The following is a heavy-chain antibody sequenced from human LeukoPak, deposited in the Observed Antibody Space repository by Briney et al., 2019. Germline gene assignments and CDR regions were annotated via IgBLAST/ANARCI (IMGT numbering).Heavy chain of an antibody. V-gene: IGHV1-2*02. CDR3: ARDGEEGRGVIITPLFDY. J-gene: IGHJ4*02. D-gene: IGHD3-10*01. CDR1: GYTFTGYY. Sequence: ASVKVSCKASGYTFTGYYMHWVRQAPGQGLEWMGWINPNSGGTNYAQKFQGRVTMTRDTSISTAYMELSRLRSDDTAVYYCARDGEEGRGVIITPLFDYWGQGTLVTVSS. CDR2: INPNSGGT.